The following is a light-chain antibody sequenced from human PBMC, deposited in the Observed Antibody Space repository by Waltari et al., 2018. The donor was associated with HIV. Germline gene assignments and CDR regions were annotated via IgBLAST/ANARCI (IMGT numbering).Light chain of an antibody. Sequence: EIVMTQFPAPLSVSPGERVSLSCTASQSVSSYLAGNQQGPGPAPRLLIYGASSRATGIPARFSGSGSETVFTLTISSLQSEDLAVYYGQQYYRRSRVTFGGGTKVEI. J-gene: IGKJ4*01. CDR1: QSVSSY. CDR3: QQYYRRSRVT. V-gene: IGKV3-15*01. CDR2: GAS.